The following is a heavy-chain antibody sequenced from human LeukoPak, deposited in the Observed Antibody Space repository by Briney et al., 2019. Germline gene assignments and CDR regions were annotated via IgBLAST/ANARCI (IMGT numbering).Heavy chain of an antibody. CDR2: ISSSGSTI. Sequence: GGSLRLSCAASGFTFSSYEMNWVRQAPGKGLEWVSYISSSGSTIYYADSVKGRFTISRDNAKNSLCLQMNSLRAEDTAVYYCARAGPPPIYWGQGTLVTVSS. J-gene: IGHJ4*02. CDR1: GFTFSSYE. V-gene: IGHV3-48*03. CDR3: ARAGPPPIY.